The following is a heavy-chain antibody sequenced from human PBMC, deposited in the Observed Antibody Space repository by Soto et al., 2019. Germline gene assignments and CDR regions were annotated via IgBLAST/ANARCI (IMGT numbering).Heavy chain of an antibody. CDR1: GYTFTRYT. CDR3: ARGIATGQLAP. D-gene: IGHD2-15*01. CDR2: INPDNGNT. Sequence: QVQLVQSGAEVKKPGASVKISCKASGYTFTRYTMNWVRQAPGQRLAWMGWINPDNGNTKSSQKFQDRVIITRDTSASTAYMDLSSLRSEDTAVYYCARGIATGQLAPWGQGTLVTVSS. J-gene: IGHJ5*02. V-gene: IGHV1-3*01.